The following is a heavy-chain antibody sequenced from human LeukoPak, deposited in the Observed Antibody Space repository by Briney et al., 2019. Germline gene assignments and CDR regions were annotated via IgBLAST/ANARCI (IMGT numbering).Heavy chain of an antibody. CDR2: ISAYNGNT. Sequence: ASVKVSCKASGYTFTSYGISWVRQSPGQGLEWMGWISAYNGNTNYAQKLQGRVTMTTDTSTSTAYMELRSLRSDDTAVYYCARARTSQQQPDYWGQGTLVTVSS. J-gene: IGHJ4*02. V-gene: IGHV1-18*01. CDR1: GYTFTSYG. D-gene: IGHD6-13*01. CDR3: ARARTSQQQPDY.